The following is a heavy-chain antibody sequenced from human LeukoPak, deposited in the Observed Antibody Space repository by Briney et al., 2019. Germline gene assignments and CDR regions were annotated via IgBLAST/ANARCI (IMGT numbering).Heavy chain of an antibody. CDR3: ARAGYSSGWYGGFLGWFDP. CDR1: GFTFSSYG. D-gene: IGHD6-19*01. V-gene: IGHV3-30*02. CDR2: IRYDGSNK. Sequence: PGGSLRLSCAASGFTFSSYGMHWVRQAPGKGLEWVAFIRYDGSNKYYADSVKGRFTISRDNSKTTLDLQMNSLRVEDTAVYYCARAGYSSGWYGGFLGWFDPWGQGTLVTVSS. J-gene: IGHJ5*02.